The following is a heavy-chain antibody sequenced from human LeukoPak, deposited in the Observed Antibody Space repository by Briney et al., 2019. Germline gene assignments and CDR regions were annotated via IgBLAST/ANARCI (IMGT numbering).Heavy chain of an antibody. V-gene: IGHV3-21*06. CDR2: INNVRSHI. Sequence: GRSLRLSCAASGFTFSTSAMNWVRQAPGKGLEWVSSINNVRSHIYYADSVRGRFTISRDNANNVLYLQMNSLGAEDTAVYYCARDPTYYLRYGYFDSWGQGTLVTVSS. CDR1: GFTFSTSA. CDR3: ARDPTYYLRYGYFDS. D-gene: IGHD1-26*01. J-gene: IGHJ4*02.